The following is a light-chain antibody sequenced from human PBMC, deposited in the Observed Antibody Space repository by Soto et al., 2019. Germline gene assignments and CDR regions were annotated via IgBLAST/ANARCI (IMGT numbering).Light chain of an antibody. CDR3: QQRSNWPLIT. Sequence: ESVLTQSPATLSLSPGERATLSCRASQSISSYFAWYQQKPGQAPRLLIYDTSTRATGIPARFSGSGSGTDLTLTISSLEPEDFAVYYCQQRSNWPLITFGQGTRLEIK. V-gene: IGKV3-11*01. J-gene: IGKJ5*01. CDR1: QSISSY. CDR2: DTS.